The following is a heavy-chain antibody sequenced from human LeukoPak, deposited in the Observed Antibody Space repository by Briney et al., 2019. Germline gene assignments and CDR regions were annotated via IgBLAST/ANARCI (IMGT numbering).Heavy chain of an antibody. CDR1: GITFSSYW. CDR2: IKQDGSVA. J-gene: IGHJ4*02. CDR3: AGGQGYSIQL. V-gene: IGHV3-7*01. D-gene: IGHD2-15*01. Sequence: PGGSLRLSCVGSGITFSSYWMNWVRQAPGKGLEWVAIIKQDGSVAHYVDSVKGRLTISRDNAKNSLYLQINNLRAEDTAVYYCAGGQGYSIQLWGQGTLVTVSS.